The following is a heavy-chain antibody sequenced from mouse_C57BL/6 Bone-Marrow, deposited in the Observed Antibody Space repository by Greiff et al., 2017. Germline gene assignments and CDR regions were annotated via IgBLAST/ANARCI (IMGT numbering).Heavy chain of an antibody. V-gene: IGHV14-4*01. Sequence: EVQLQQSGAELVRPGASVKLSCTASGFNIKDDYMHWVKQRPEQGLEWIGWIDPENGDTEYASKFQGKATITADTSSNTAYLQLNSLTSEDTAVFYCTSYCYGSSCFDFWGQGTTLTVSS. CDR1: GFNIKDDY. J-gene: IGHJ2*01. D-gene: IGHD1-1*01. CDR3: TSYCYGSSCFDF. CDR2: IDPENGDT.